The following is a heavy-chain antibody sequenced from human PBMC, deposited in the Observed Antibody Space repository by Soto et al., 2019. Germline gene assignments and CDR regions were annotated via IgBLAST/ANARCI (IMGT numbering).Heavy chain of an antibody. D-gene: IGHD2-8*01. V-gene: IGHV1-18*01. J-gene: IGHJ4*02. CDR1: GYTFTSYG. CDR3: ARVVVLMVYASYYFDY. Sequence: QVQLVQSGAEVKKPGASVKVSCKASGYTFTSYGISWVRQAPGQGLEWMGWISAYNGNTNYAQKLQGRVTMTTDTTTSTAYMELRSIRSDDTAVYYCARVVVLMVYASYYFDYWGQGTLVTVSS. CDR2: ISAYNGNT.